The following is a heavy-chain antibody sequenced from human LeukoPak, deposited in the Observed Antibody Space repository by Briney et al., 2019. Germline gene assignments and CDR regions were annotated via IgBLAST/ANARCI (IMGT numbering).Heavy chain of an antibody. CDR2: INHSGST. Sequence: PSETLSLTCAVYGGPFSGYYWSWIRQPPGKGLEWIGEINHSGSTNYNPSLKSRVTISVDTSKNQFSLKLSSVTAADTAVYYCARVALGGITIFGVVTTRHAFDYWGQGTLVTVSS. V-gene: IGHV4-34*01. CDR1: GGPFSGYY. D-gene: IGHD3-3*01. CDR3: ARVALGGITIFGVVTTRHAFDY. J-gene: IGHJ4*02.